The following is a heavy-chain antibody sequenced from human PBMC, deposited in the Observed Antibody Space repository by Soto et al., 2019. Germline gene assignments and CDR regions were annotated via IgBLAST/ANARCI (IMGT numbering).Heavy chain of an antibody. CDR1: GGSISSGGDY. J-gene: IGHJ5*02. CDR3: AMHFRYSSNWFAPYWCDP. Sequence: SETLSLTCTVSGGSISSGGDYWSWIRQHPGKGLEWIGYIYYSGSTYYNPSLKSRVTISVDTSKNQFSLKLSSVTAADTAVYYCAMHFRYSSNWFAPYWCDPWGQGTQVTVSS. CDR2: IYYSGST. V-gene: IGHV4-31*03. D-gene: IGHD6-13*01.